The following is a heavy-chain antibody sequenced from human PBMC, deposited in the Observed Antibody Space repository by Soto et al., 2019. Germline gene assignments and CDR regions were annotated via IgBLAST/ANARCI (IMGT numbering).Heavy chain of an antibody. Sequence: SETLSLTCTVSGGSISSSSYYWGWIRQPPGKGLEWIGSIYYSGSTYYNPSLKSRVTISVDTSKNQFSLKLSSVTAADTAVYYCASQQGYCSGGSCYFRNYYYMDVWGKGTTVTVSS. D-gene: IGHD2-15*01. V-gene: IGHV4-39*01. J-gene: IGHJ6*03. CDR1: GGSISSSSYY. CDR2: IYYSGST. CDR3: ASQQGYCSGGSCYFRNYYYMDV.